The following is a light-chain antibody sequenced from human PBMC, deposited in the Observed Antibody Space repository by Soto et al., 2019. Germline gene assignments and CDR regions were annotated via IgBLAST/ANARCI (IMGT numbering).Light chain of an antibody. CDR3: QQSLTTPLT. J-gene: IGKJ4*01. V-gene: IGKV1-39*01. Sequence: DIQMTQSPSSLSASVGDRVTITCRASQSISIYLNWYQQKPGKAPKLLIYAASSLQSGVPSRFGGSGSGTDFTLTISSLQREDLANYYCQQSLTTPLTFGGGTKVEIK. CDR2: AAS. CDR1: QSISIY.